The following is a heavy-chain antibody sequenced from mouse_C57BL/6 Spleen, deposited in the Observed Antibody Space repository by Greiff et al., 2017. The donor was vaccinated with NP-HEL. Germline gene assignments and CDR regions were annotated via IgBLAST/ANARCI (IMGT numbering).Heavy chain of an antibody. CDR3: ARERDGYLYFDY. Sequence: EVKLVESEGGLVQPGSSMKLSCTASGFTFSDYYMAWVRQVPEKGLEWVANINYDGSSTYYLDSLKSRFIISRDNAKNILDLQMSSLKSEDTATYYCARERDGYLYFDYWGQGTTLTVSS. CDR1: GFTFSDYY. D-gene: IGHD2-3*01. V-gene: IGHV5-16*01. J-gene: IGHJ2*01. CDR2: INYDGSST.